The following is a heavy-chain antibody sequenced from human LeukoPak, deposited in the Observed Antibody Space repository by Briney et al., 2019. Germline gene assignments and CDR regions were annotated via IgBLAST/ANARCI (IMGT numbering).Heavy chain of an antibody. CDR3: AKDFGRYYYGSGSYPSPFDY. CDR1: GFTFSSHG. V-gene: IGHV3-23*01. D-gene: IGHD3-10*01. CDR2: ISGSGGST. Sequence: GGSLRLSCAASGFTFSSHGMSWVRQAPGKGLEWVSAISGSGGSTYYADSVKGRFTISRDNSKNTLYLQMNSLRAEDTAVYYCAKDFGRYYYGSGSYPSPFDYWGQGTLVTVSS. J-gene: IGHJ4*02.